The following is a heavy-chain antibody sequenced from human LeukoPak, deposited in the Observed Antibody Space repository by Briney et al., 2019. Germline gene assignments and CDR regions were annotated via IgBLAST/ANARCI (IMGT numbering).Heavy chain of an antibody. CDR3: ARKIWYSSTYLPFDY. V-gene: IGHV4-34*01. J-gene: IGHJ4*02. CDR2: INHSGST. D-gene: IGHD6-13*01. CDR1: GGSFSGYY. Sequence: PSETLSLTCAVYGGSFSGYYWSWIRQPPGKGLEWIGEINHSGSTNYNPSLKSRVTISVDTSKNQFSLKLSSVTAADTAVYYCARKIWYSSTYLPFDYWGQGTLVTVSS.